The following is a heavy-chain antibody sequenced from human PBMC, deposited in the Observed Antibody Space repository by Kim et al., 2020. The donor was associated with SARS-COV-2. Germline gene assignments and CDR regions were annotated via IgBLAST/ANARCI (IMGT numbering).Heavy chain of an antibody. CDR2: IYPGDSDT. Sequence: GESLKISCKGSGYSFTSYWIGWVRQMPGKGLEWMGIIYPGDSDTRYSPSFQGQVTISADKSISTAYLQWSSLKASDTAMYYCARIPDRVGATKFYFDYWGQGTLVTVSS. CDR1: GYSFTSYW. V-gene: IGHV5-51*01. D-gene: IGHD1-26*01. CDR3: ARIPDRVGATKFYFDY. J-gene: IGHJ4*02.